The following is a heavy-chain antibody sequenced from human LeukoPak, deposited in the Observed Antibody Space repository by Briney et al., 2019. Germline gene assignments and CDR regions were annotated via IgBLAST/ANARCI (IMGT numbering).Heavy chain of an antibody. CDR1: GYTFTSYG. D-gene: IGHD3-9*01. Sequence: ASVKVSCKASGYTFTSYGISWVRQAPGQGLEWMGWISAYNGNTNYAQKLQGRVAMTTDTSTSTAYMELRSLRSEDTAVYYCATVGGLDILTGYPRDYWGQGTLVTVSS. J-gene: IGHJ4*02. V-gene: IGHV1-18*01. CDR2: ISAYNGNT. CDR3: ATVGGLDILTGYPRDY.